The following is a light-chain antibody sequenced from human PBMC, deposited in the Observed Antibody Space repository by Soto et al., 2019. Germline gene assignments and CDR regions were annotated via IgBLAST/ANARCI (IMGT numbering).Light chain of an antibody. J-gene: IGKJ1*01. Sequence: IVLTQSPGTLSLSPGERVTLSCRASQSVTTNFAWYQQKSGQSPRLLIYDVSIRATGVPARFSGSGSGTEFTLTISSLQSEDFAVYYCQQYNNWWTFGQGTKVDIK. CDR1: QSVTTN. CDR3: QQYNNWWT. CDR2: DVS. V-gene: IGKV3-15*01.